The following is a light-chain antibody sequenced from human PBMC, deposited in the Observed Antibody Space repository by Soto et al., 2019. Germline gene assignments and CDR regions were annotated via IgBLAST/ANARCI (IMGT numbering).Light chain of an antibody. Sequence: EIVLTQSPGTLSLSPGERATLSCRASQSLSSSYVAWYQQNPGQAPRLLIYGASSRATGIPDRFSGSGSGTKFTLTISGLEPEDFAVYYCQQYGSSPHTFGPGTKVHIK. CDR2: GAS. CDR3: QQYGSSPHT. V-gene: IGKV3-20*01. CDR1: QSLSSSY. J-gene: IGKJ3*01.